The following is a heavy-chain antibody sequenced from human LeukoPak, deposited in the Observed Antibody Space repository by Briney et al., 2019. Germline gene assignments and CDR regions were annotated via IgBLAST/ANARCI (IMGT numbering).Heavy chain of an antibody. CDR2: ISDSGANT. Sequence: GGSLRLSCAASGFTFSTYAMSWVRQAPGKGLEWVSTISDSGANTYYADPVRGRFTISRDNSKNTLYLQKNSLRADDTAIYYCAKSMTLQWRGFFDLWGRGTHVTVSS. CDR1: GFTFSTYA. V-gene: IGHV3-23*01. D-gene: IGHD6-19*01. CDR3: AKSMTLQWRGFFDL. J-gene: IGHJ2*01.